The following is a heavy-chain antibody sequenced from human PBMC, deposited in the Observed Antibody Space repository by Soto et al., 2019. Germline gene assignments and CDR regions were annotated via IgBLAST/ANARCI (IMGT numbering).Heavy chain of an antibody. D-gene: IGHD2-21*02. CDR1: RGSMSGYY. V-gene: IGHV4-59*12. CDR3: ARVSHVLVVPVILGTFDI. Sequence: QVQLEESGPGLGKASETLSLTCTVSRGSMSGYYWSWLRQSPGKGLEWIAYIYDSGTSNFNPSLKSRGTILIDTSKNQFSLKLNSVTAADTAVYYCARVSHVLVVPVILGTFDIWGRGTMITVSS. CDR2: IYDSGTS. J-gene: IGHJ3*02.